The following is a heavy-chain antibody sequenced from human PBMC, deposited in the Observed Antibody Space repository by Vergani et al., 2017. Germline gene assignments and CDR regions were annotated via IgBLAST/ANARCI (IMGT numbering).Heavy chain of an antibody. CDR3: ARDPFIVVVPAAIRPISVGYYYYGMDV. Sequence: QVQLVESGGGVVQPGRSLRLSCAASGFTFSSYGMHWVRQAPGQGLEWVAVIWYDGSNKYYADSVKGRFTISRDNSKNTLYLQMNSLRAEDTAVYYCARDPFIVVVPAAIRPISVGYYYYGMDVWGQGTTVTVSS. D-gene: IGHD2-2*02. CDR2: IWYDGSNK. J-gene: IGHJ6*02. V-gene: IGHV3-33*01. CDR1: GFTFSSYG.